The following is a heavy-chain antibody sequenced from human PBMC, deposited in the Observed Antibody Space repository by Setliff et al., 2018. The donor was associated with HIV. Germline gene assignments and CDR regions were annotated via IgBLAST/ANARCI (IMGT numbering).Heavy chain of an antibody. Sequence: GGSLRLSCAASGFIFSRHWIHWVRQAPGKGLVWVSRINGDESRRDYADSVKGRFTISRDNARDTVYLQMNRLRVEDTAVYYCAKDGISGGAYPPYYFDHWGHGTLVT. D-gene: IGHD2-15*01. CDR1: GFIFSRHW. V-gene: IGHV3-74*01. J-gene: IGHJ4*01. CDR3: AKDGISGGAYPPYYFDH. CDR2: INGDESRR.